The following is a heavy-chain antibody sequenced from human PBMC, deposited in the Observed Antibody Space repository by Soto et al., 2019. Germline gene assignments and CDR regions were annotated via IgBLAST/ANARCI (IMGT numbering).Heavy chain of an antibody. V-gene: IGHV3-66*01. D-gene: IGHD2-2*01. CDR2: IYSGGST. CDR3: ARDPRGLGVVVPAATPRGDYYYYMDV. J-gene: IGHJ6*03. Sequence: EVQLVESGGGLVQPGGSLRLSCAASGFTVSSNYMSWVRQAPGKGLEWVSVIYSGGSTYYADSVKGRFTISRDNSKNTLYLQMNSLRAEDTAVYYCARDPRGLGVVVPAATPRGDYYYYMDVWGKGTTVTVSS. CDR1: GFTVSSNY.